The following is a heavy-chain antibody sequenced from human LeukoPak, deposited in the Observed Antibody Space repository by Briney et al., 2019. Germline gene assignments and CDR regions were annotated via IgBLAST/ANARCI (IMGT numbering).Heavy chain of an antibody. Sequence: GGSLRLSCAASGFTFSNYNMNWVRQAPGKGLEWVSYISSNSYNIYHADSVKGRFTISRDNAENSLYLQMNSLRVEDTAVYYCARVFVGTADYWGQGTLVTVSS. V-gene: IGHV3-48*01. CDR3: ARVFVGTADY. CDR1: GFTFSNYN. CDR2: ISSNSYNI. J-gene: IGHJ4*02. D-gene: IGHD6-13*01.